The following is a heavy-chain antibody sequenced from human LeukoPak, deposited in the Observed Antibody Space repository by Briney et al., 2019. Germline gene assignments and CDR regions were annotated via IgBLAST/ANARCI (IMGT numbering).Heavy chain of an antibody. CDR3: ARIYDSLN. D-gene: IGHD3-22*01. CDR1: GFTFSSHA. CDR2: ISYDGSNK. V-gene: IGHV3-30-3*01. Sequence: PGGSLRLSCAASGFTFSSHAMHWVRLAPGKGLEWVAVISYDGSNKYYADSVKGRFTISRDNSKNTLYLQMNSLRAEDTAVYYCARIYDSLNWGQGTLVTVSS. J-gene: IGHJ4*02.